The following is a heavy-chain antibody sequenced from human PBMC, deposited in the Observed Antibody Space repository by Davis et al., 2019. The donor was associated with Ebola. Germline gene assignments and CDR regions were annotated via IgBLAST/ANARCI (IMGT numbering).Heavy chain of an antibody. D-gene: IGHD3-9*01. V-gene: IGHV5-51*01. Sequence: GESLKISCQGTGYTFTDYGIGWVRQVPGKGLEWMGIIYPGDSVTKYSPSFEGQVTISVDKSIRTAYLQWSSLRASDSAMYYCARPYNDVLTGYYRYWGQGTLVTVSS. CDR3: ARPYNDVLTGYYRY. CDR2: IYPGDSVT. CDR1: GYTFTDYG. J-gene: IGHJ4*02.